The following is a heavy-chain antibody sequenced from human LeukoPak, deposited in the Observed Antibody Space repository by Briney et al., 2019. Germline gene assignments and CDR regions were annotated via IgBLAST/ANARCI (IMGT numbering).Heavy chain of an antibody. V-gene: IGHV3-53*01. D-gene: IGHD3-10*01. CDR2: IYSNGNT. Sequence: PGGSLRLSCAASGFSVSTSDMSWVRQAPGKGLEWVSVIYSNGNTYYADSVKGRFTISRDNSRNTLYLRMNSLRAEDTALYYCARYGSGSNWFDPWGQGTLVTVSS. CDR3: ARYGSGSNWFDP. CDR1: GFSVSTSD. J-gene: IGHJ5*02.